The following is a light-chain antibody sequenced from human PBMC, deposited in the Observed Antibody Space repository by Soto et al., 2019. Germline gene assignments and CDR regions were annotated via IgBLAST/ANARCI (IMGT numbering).Light chain of an antibody. CDR3: QQSDSTPPT. CDR1: QSISSY. J-gene: IGKJ4*01. Sequence: DIQMTQSPSSLSASVGDRVTITCRASQSISSYLNWYQQKPGKAPKLLIYAASSLQSGVPSRFSVSGSGTDFTLTISSLQPEDFATYYCQQSDSTPPTFGGGTKVEIK. V-gene: IGKV1-39*01. CDR2: AAS.